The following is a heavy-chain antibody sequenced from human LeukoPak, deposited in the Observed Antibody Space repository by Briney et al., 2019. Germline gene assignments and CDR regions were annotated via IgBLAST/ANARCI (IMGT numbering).Heavy chain of an antibody. V-gene: IGHV4-39*01. D-gene: IGHD4-11*01. CDR1: GGSISSSSYY. Sequence: SETLSLTCTVSGGSISSSSYYWGWIRQPPGKGLEWIGSIYYSGSTYYNPSLKSRVTISVDTSKNQFSLKLGSVTAADTAVYYCARADYSNDYGMDVWGQGTTVTVSS. J-gene: IGHJ6*02. CDR3: ARADYSNDYGMDV. CDR2: IYYSGST.